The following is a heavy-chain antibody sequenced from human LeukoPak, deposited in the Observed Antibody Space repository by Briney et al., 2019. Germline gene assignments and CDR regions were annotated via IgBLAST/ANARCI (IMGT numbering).Heavy chain of an antibody. CDR1: GYTFTGYY. CDR2: INPNSGGT. Sequence: ASVKASCKASGYTFTGYYMHWVRQAPGQGLEWMGWINPNSGGTNYAQKFQGRVTMTRDTSISTAYMELSRLRSDDTAVYYCARVWYYDSSGYYPHWGQGTLVTVSS. CDR3: ARVWYYDSSGYYPH. V-gene: IGHV1-2*02. D-gene: IGHD3-22*01. J-gene: IGHJ4*02.